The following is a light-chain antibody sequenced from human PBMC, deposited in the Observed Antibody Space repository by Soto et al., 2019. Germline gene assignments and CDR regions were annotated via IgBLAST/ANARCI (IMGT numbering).Light chain of an antibody. CDR3: QQRSNWPIT. CDR2: DAS. CDR1: QSVSSY. J-gene: IGKJ5*01. Sequence: EIVVTQSPATLSLSPGERATLSCRASQSVSSYLAWYQQKPGPAPRLLIYDASNRATGIPARFSGSGSGTDFTLTISSLEPEDFAVYYCQQRSNWPITFGQGTRLEIK. V-gene: IGKV3-11*01.